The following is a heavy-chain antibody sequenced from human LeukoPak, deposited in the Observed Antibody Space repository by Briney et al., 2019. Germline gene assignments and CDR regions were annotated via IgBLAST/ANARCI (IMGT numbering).Heavy chain of an antibody. V-gene: IGHV3-48*02. Sequence: GGSLRLSCAASGFTFSSYSMNWVRQAPGKGLEWISYSSSSSSTIYSADSVKGRFTISRDNAKNSLYLQMNSLRDEDPAVYYCARRGYGSSGYTNWFDPWGQGTLVTVSS. D-gene: IGHD3-22*01. J-gene: IGHJ5*02. CDR2: SSSSSSTI. CDR1: GFTFSSYS. CDR3: ARRGYGSSGYTNWFDP.